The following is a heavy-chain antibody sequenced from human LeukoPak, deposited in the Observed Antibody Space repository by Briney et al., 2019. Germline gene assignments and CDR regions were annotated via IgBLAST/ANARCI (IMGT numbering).Heavy chain of an antibody. CDR1: GYTFTSYY. J-gene: IGHJ4*02. CDR3: ARILTNYYDSSSLSGSLGY. CDR2: INPSGGST. Sequence: AASVKVSCKASGYTFTSYYMHWVRQAPGQGLEWMGIINPSGGSTSYAQKFQGRVTMTRDTSTSTVYMELSSLRSEDTAVYYCARILTNYYDSSSLSGSLGYWGQGTLVTVSS. V-gene: IGHV1-46*01. D-gene: IGHD3-22*01.